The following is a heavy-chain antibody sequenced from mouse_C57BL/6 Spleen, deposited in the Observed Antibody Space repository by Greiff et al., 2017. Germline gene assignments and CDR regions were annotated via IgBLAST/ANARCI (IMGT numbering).Heavy chain of an antibody. CDR1: GYTFTSYG. CDR2: IYPRSGNT. V-gene: IGHV1-81*01. Sequence: VQLQQSGAELARPGASVKLSCKASGYTFTSYGISWVKQRTGQGLEWIGEIYPRSGNTYYNEKFKGKATLTADKSSSTAYMELRSLTSEDSAVYFWARMGYSSLAMDCWGQGTSVTVSS. CDR3: ARMGYSSLAMDC. J-gene: IGHJ4*01. D-gene: IGHD2-12*01.